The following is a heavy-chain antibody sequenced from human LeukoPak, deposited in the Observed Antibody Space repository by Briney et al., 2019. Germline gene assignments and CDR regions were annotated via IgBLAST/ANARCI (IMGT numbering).Heavy chain of an antibody. D-gene: IGHD3-10*01. J-gene: IGHJ4*02. Sequence: GRSLRLSCTDSGFDFGDYAMGWVRQAPGKGLEWVGFIRNKVYGGTIEYAAAVKGRFTISRDDSKSIAFLQMDSLKTEDTAVYYCLRYYGSGSLSGYWGQGTLVTVSS. CDR1: GFDFGDYA. CDR3: LRYYGSGSLSGY. CDR2: IRNKVYGGTI. V-gene: IGHV3-49*04.